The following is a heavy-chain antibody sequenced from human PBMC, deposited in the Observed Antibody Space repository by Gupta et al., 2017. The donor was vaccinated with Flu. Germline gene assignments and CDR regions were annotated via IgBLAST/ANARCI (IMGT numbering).Heavy chain of an antibody. J-gene: IGHJ3*02. CDR3: ARDPHSSGYYYREDDAFDI. CDR1: GFTFSSYG. CDR2: IWYDGSNK. Sequence: QVQLVESGGGVVQPGRSLRLSCAASGFTFSSYGLHWFRQAQGKGLEWVAVIWYDGSNKYYADSVKGRFTISRDNSKNTLYLQMNSLRAEDTAVYYCARDPHSSGYYYREDDAFDIWGQGTMVTVSS. V-gene: IGHV3-33*01. D-gene: IGHD3-22*01.